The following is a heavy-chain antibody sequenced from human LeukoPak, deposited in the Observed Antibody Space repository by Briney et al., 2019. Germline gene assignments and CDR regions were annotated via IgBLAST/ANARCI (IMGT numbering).Heavy chain of an antibody. D-gene: IGHD3-10*01. Sequence: PGGSLRLSCAASGFTFSSYGMHWVRQAPGKGLEWVAVIWYDGSNKYYADSVKGRFTISKDNSKNTLYLQMNSLRAEDTAVYYCARVGGVRGLSYWGQGTLVTVSS. CDR2: IWYDGSNK. J-gene: IGHJ4*02. CDR3: ARVGGVRGLSY. V-gene: IGHV3-33*01. CDR1: GFTFSSYG.